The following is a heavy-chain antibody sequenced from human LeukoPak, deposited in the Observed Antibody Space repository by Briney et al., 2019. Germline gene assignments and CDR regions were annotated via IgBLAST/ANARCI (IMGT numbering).Heavy chain of an antibody. J-gene: IGHJ4*02. CDR3: ARDHAYRADY. D-gene: IGHD2-2*01. CDR1: GFTLSNDL. CDR2: INQDESKK. V-gene: IGHV3-7*01. Sequence: GGSLRLSYSASGFTLSNDLMCWVRQAPGKGREGVANINQDESKKYYADSVKGRFTISRDNAKNSLYLQMSSLTAEDTAIYYCARDHAYRADYWGQGTLVTVSS.